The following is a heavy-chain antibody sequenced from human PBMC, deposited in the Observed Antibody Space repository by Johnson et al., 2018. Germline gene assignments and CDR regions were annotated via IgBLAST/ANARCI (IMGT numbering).Heavy chain of an antibody. J-gene: IGHJ6*02. CDR3: ARSTILDCAMDV. V-gene: IGHV3-7*03. CDR2: IKQDGSEK. D-gene: IGHD3-3*01. CDR1: GFTFSKYW. Sequence: VQLVESGGGLVQPGGSLRLSCAGSGFTFSKYWMRRVRQAPEKGLECVANIKQDGSEKYYVDYVKGRFTISRHNSKNTLYLQMNSLRAEDTAMYYCARSTILDCAMDVWGQGTTVSVSS.